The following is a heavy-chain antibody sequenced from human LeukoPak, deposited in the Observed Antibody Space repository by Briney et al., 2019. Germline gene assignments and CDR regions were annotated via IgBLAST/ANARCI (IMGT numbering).Heavy chain of an antibody. V-gene: IGHV3-74*01. Sequence: PGGSLRLSCAASGFTFSSYWMHWVRQAPGKGLVWVSRINSDGSSRSYADSVKGRFTISRDNSKNTLYLQMNSLRAEDTAVYYCARENSGYDSGLDYWGQGTLVTVSS. CDR3: ARENSGYDSGLDY. CDR1: GFTFSSYW. CDR2: INSDGSSR. J-gene: IGHJ4*02. D-gene: IGHD5-12*01.